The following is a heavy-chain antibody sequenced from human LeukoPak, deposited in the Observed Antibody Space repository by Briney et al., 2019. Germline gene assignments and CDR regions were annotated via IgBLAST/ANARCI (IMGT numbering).Heavy chain of an antibody. Sequence: GGSLRLSCAPSAFTFSSYAMSWVRQAPGKGREWVSAISGSGGSTYYADSVKSRFTISRDNSKNTLYLQMNSRRAEDTAVYYCAKCGVVPAAKYYYYYYGMDVWGQGTTVTVSS. D-gene: IGHD2-2*01. CDR2: ISGSGGST. CDR3: AKCGVVPAAKYYYYYYGMDV. V-gene: IGHV3-23*01. CDR1: AFTFSSYA. J-gene: IGHJ6*02.